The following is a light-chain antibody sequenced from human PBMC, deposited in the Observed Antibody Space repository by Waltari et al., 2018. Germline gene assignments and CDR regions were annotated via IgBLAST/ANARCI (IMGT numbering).Light chain of an antibody. Sequence: QSALTQPASVSGSPGQSITISCTGSTSDIGTYNFVSLYQQHPDKDPKLMNYDVSKRPAGVSNRFSGSKSGNTASLTISGLQAEDEADYYCCSHTGGSTFVIFGGGTKLTVL. V-gene: IGLV2-23*02. J-gene: IGLJ2*01. CDR2: DVS. CDR3: CSHTGGSTFVI. CDR1: TSDIGTYNF.